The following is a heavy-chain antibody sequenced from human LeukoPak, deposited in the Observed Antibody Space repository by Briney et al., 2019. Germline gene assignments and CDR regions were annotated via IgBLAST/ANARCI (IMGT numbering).Heavy chain of an antibody. CDR3: ARDWMVYTEGVDY. CDR1: GFTFSSYA. V-gene: IGHV3-30-3*01. CDR2: ISYDGSNK. D-gene: IGHD2-8*01. J-gene: IGHJ4*02. Sequence: HPGGSLRLSCAASGFTFSSYAMPWVRQAPGKGLEWVAVISYDGSNKYYADSVKGRFTISRDNSKNTLYLQMNSLRAEDTAVYYCARDWMVYTEGVDYWGQGTLVTVSS.